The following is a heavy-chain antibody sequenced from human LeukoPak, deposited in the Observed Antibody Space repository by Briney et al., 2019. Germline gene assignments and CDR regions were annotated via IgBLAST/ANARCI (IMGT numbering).Heavy chain of an antibody. Sequence: PGGSLRLSCAASGFTFDDYAMSWVRQTPGKGLEWVSSISSSSSYIYYADSVKGRFTISRDNAKNSLYLQMNSLRAEDTAVYYCARRSRIDYWGQGTLVTVSS. V-gene: IGHV3-21*01. D-gene: IGHD1-26*01. CDR3: ARRSRIDY. CDR1: GFTFDDYA. J-gene: IGHJ4*02. CDR2: ISSSSSYI.